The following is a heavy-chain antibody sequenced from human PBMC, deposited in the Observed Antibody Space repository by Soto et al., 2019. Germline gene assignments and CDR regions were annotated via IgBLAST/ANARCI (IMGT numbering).Heavy chain of an antibody. CDR1: GYTFTSYG. CDR2: ISAFNGQT. J-gene: IGHJ6*02. D-gene: IGHD3-16*01. Sequence: QVQLAQSGDEVKKPGASVKVSCRASGYTFTSYGVSWVRQAPGQGLEWMGWISAFNGQTNYIQKVQGRVTLTTEASTTTAYMELRSPRSDDTAVYYCARGGDYYYGLDVWGQGTTVTVSS. V-gene: IGHV1-18*01. CDR3: ARGGDYYYGLDV.